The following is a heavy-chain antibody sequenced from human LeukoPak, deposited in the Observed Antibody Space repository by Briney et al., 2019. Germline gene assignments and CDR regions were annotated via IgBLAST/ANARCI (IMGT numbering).Heavy chain of an antibody. CDR3: ARVPTVTFFDY. Sequence: SETLSLTCSVSGISVNTTYFWGWIRQAPGKGLEWIGSIYHTGTTDYNPSLKSRVTISVDTSKNQFSLKLSSVTAADTAVYYCARVPTVTFFDYWGQGTLVTVSS. CDR2: IYHTGTT. V-gene: IGHV4-38-2*02. D-gene: IGHD4-17*01. J-gene: IGHJ4*02. CDR1: GISVNTTYF.